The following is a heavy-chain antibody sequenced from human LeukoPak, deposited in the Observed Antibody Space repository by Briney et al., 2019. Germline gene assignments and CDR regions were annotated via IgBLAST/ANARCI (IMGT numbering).Heavy chain of an antibody. CDR3: ATWDGEGMDV. CDR2: INPNSGGT. D-gene: IGHD4-17*01. V-gene: IGHV1-2*04. CDR1: GYSFTGYY. Sequence: ASVKVSCTASGYSFTGYYIHWVRQAPGQGLEWMGWINPNSGGTNFAQKFQGWVTMTRDTSTSKAYMELSRLRSDDTAVYYCATWDGEGMDVWGKGTTVTVSS. J-gene: IGHJ6*04.